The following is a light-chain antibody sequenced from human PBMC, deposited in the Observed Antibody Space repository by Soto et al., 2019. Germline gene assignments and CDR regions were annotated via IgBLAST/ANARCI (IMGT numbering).Light chain of an antibody. Sequence: DIQMTQSPSSLSASVGDRVTITCRASQSISSYLNWYQQKPGKAPKLLIYAASSLQSGVPSRFSGSGSGKAFTLTISSLQPEDFATYECQQSYSPLTFAGGTKVDXK. V-gene: IGKV1-39*01. J-gene: IGKJ4*01. CDR3: QQSYSPLT. CDR1: QSISSY. CDR2: AAS.